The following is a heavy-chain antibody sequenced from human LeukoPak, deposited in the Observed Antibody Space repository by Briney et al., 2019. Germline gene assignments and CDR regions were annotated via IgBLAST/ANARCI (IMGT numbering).Heavy chain of an antibody. Sequence: SETLSLTCAVYGGSFSGYYWSWIRQPPGKGLEWIGEINHSGSTTYNPSLKSRVTISVDTSKNQFSLKLSSVTAADTAVDYCARGLLTYWFDPWGQGTLVTVSS. J-gene: IGHJ5*02. D-gene: IGHD2-8*01. CDR2: INHSGST. V-gene: IGHV4-34*01. CDR1: GGSFSGYY. CDR3: ARGLLTYWFDP.